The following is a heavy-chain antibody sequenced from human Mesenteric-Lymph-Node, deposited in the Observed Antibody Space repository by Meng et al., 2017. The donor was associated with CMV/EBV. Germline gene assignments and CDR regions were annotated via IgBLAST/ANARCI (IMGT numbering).Heavy chain of an antibody. J-gene: IGHJ4*02. CDR1: GFTFSDHY. CDR2: IRNNGDTI. CDR3: VREGPYTSLGY. Sequence: GESLKISCAASGFTFSDHYMNWIRQAPGKGLEWISYIRNNGDTIYYADSVKGRFTISRDNAKNSLFLQMNSLRAEDTAMYFCVREGPYTSLGYWGQGTLVTVSS. D-gene: IGHD3-16*01. V-gene: IGHV3-11*01.